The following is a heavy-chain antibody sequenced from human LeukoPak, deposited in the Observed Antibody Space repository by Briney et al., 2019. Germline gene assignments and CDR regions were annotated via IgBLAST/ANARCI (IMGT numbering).Heavy chain of an antibody. J-gene: IGHJ4*02. CDR2: IGWNSGGI. V-gene: IGHV3-9*01. Sequence: GRSLRLPCAASGFTFDDYAMPWVRQAPGKGLEWVSGIGWNSGGIVYADSVKGRFTISRDNSKNTLYLQMNSLRAEGTAVYYCAKDADTAMFSDYWGQGTLVTVSS. D-gene: IGHD5-18*01. CDR1: GFTFDDYA. CDR3: AKDADTAMFSDY.